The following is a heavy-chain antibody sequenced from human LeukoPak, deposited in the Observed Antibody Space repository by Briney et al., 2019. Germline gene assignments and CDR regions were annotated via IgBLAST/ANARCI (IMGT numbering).Heavy chain of an antibody. CDR3: AREPGIRDAFDF. D-gene: IGHD2-2*02. Sequence: ASGKVSCKAAGYTFTNYAIHWVRQAPGQRLEWMGWINAGNGNTKYSQEFQGRVTITRDTSASAAYMELSSLRSDDLAVYYCAREPGIRDAFDFWGQGTMVTVSS. J-gene: IGHJ3*01. CDR1: GYTFTNYA. V-gene: IGHV1-3*03. CDR2: INAGNGNT.